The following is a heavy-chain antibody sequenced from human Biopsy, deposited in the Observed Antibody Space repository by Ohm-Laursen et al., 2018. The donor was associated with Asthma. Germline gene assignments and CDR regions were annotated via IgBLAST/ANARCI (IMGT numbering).Heavy chain of an antibody. Sequence: SLRLSCAASGFAVSRDHMFRVRQAPGKGLEWVSVIYSGGTSHTADSVKGRFTISRDNSKNTLYLQMNGLKAEDTAVYYCARDSPSGSDFDYYYFDYWGQGSLVTVSS. D-gene: IGHD5-12*01. CDR1: GFAVSRDH. CDR2: IYSGGTS. CDR3: ARDSPSGSDFDYYYFDY. J-gene: IGHJ4*02. V-gene: IGHV3-66*02.